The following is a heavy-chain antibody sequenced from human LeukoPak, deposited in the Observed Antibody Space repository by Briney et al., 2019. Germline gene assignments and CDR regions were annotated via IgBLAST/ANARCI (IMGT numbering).Heavy chain of an antibody. D-gene: IGHD3-10*01. Sequence: GGSLRLSCAASGFTFSSYGMHWVRQALGKGLEWVAVISYDGSNKYYADSVKGRFTISRDNSKNTLYLQMNSLRAEDTAVYYCAKDSYYYGSGGQYWGQGTLVTVSS. J-gene: IGHJ4*02. CDR1: GFTFSSYG. V-gene: IGHV3-30*18. CDR3: AKDSYYYGSGGQY. CDR2: ISYDGSNK.